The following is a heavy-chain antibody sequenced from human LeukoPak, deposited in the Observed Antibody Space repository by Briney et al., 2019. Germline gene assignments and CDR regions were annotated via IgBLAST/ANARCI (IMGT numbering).Heavy chain of an antibody. Sequence: ASVKVSCKASGYTFTTYGIIWVRQAPGQGLEWMGWISTYNAKTKYAQNLQGRVDMTTDTSTSTVYMELRSLTSDDTAVYYCARDTGSNFFDPWGQGTLVSVAS. D-gene: IGHD1-26*01. J-gene: IGHJ5*02. CDR3: ARDTGSNFFDP. V-gene: IGHV1-18*01. CDR2: ISTYNAKT. CDR1: GYTFTTYG.